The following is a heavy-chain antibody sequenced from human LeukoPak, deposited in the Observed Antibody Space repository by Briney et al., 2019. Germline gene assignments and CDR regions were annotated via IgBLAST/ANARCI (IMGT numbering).Heavy chain of an antibody. CDR1: GGSISSYY. V-gene: IGHV4-59*12. CDR3: ARSGPAQSSGPYYYYGMDV. D-gene: IGHD3-22*01. Sequence: PSETLSLTCTVSGGSISSYYWSWIRQPPGKRLEWLGFIYYSGSTNYNPSLKGRVTISVDTSKNQFSLKLSSVTAADTAVYYCARSGPAQSSGPYYYYGMDVWGQGTTVTVSS. J-gene: IGHJ6*02. CDR2: IYYSGST.